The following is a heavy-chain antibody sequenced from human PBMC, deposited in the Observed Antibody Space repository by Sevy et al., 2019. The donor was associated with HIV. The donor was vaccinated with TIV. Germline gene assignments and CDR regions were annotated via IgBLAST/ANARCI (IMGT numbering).Heavy chain of an antibody. D-gene: IGHD3-3*01. J-gene: IGHJ4*02. CDR3: AKEGYYDFWSGYYAPYYFDY. Sequence: GGSLRLSCAASGFTFSSYGMHWVRQAPDKGLEWVAFIRYDGSNKYYADSVKGRFTISRDNSKNTLYLQMNSLRAEDTAVYYCAKEGYYDFWSGYYAPYYFDYWGQGTLVTVSS. CDR1: GFTFSSYG. CDR2: IRYDGSNK. V-gene: IGHV3-30*02.